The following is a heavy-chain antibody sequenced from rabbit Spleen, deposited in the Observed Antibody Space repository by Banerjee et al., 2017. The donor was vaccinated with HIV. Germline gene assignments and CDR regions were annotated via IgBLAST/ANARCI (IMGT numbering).Heavy chain of an antibody. J-gene: IGHJ4*01. CDR3: VRDTWHFKL. D-gene: IGHD3-1*01. Sequence: QLEESGGDLVKPGASLTLTCTASGFSLSTYYMCWVRQAPGKGLEWIGYIDPVFGSTYYATWVNGRFPISSHNAQNTVDLQMNSLTAADTATYFCVRDTWHFKLWGPGTLVTVS. V-gene: IGHV1S7*01. CDR2: IDPVFGST. CDR1: GFSLSTYY.